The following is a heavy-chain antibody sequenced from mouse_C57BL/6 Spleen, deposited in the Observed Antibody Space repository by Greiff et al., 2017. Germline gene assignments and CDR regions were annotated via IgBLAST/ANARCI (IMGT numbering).Heavy chain of an antibody. Sequence: VQLQQSGAELVRPGASVKLSCTASGFNIKDDYMHWVKQRPEQGLEWIGWIDPENGDTEYASKFQGKATITADTSSNPAYLQLSSLTSEDTAVYYCTTYGLFDYWGQGTTLTVSS. CDR2: IDPENGDT. D-gene: IGHD1-1*02. CDR3: TTYGLFDY. CDR1: GFNIKDDY. J-gene: IGHJ2*01. V-gene: IGHV14-4*01.